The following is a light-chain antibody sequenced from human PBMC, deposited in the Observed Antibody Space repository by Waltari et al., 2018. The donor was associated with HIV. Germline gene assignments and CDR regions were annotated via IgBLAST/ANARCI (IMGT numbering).Light chain of an antibody. CDR3: SSYRSSSTLEV. V-gene: IGLV2-14*01. CDR2: EVS. J-gene: IGLJ1*01. CDR1: SSDVSGYNY. Sequence: QSALTQPASVSGSPGQSITISCTGTSSDVSGYNYVSWYQQHPGKAPKLMIYEVSNRPSGVSNRFSGSKSGNTASLTISGLQAEDEADYYCSSYRSSSTLEVFGTGTKVTVL.